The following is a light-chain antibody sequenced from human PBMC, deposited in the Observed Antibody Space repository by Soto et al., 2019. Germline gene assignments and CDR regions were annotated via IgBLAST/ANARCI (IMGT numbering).Light chain of an antibody. Sequence: QSALTQPASVSDSPGQSITISCTGTSSDVGGSNFVSWYQQHPGKPPKLIIYDVANRPSGVSNRFSGSKSGSTASLIISRLLTEDEADYYCVSYTSSTTYVFGTGTKVTVL. V-gene: IGLV2-14*03. J-gene: IGLJ1*01. CDR2: DVA. CDR1: SSDVGGSNF. CDR3: VSYTSSTTYV.